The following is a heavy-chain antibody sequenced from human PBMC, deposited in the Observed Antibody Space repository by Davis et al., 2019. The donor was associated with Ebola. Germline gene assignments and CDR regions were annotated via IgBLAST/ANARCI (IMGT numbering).Heavy chain of an antibody. D-gene: IGHD2-15*01. V-gene: IGHV3-23*01. Sequence: GESLKISCAASGFTFSSYAMSWVRQAPGKRLEWVSAISGSGGSTYYADSVKGRFTISRDNSKNTLYLQMNSLRAEDTAVYYCAKDGVGLLRGAFDIWGQGTMVTVSS. CDR3: AKDGVGLLRGAFDI. CDR2: ISGSGGST. CDR1: GFTFSSYA. J-gene: IGHJ3*02.